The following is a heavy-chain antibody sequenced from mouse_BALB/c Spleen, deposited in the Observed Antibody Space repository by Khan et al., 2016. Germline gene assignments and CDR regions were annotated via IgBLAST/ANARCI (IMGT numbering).Heavy chain of an antibody. V-gene: IGHV1S136*01. Sequence: VQLQQSGPELVKPGASVKMSCKASGYTFTNYVMRWVKQKPGQGLEWIGYINPYNAGTKYNEKFKGKATLTSDRSSSTAYMELSSLTSEDSAVYYCARDYYGYDFDYWGQGTTLTVSS. CDR1: GYTFTNYV. CDR2: INPYNAGT. D-gene: IGHD2-2*01. CDR3: ARDYYGYDFDY. J-gene: IGHJ2*01.